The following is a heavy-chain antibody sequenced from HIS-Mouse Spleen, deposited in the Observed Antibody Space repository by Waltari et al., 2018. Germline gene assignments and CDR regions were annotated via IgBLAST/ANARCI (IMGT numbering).Heavy chain of an antibody. Sequence: QVQLQESGPGLVTPSETLSLTCTVSGGSISSYYWRWIRQPPGKGLEWIGYYSGSTNYNPSLKSRVTISVDTSKNQFSLKLSSVTAADTAVYYCARASRDLLLPRYFDLWGRGTLVTVSS. V-gene: IGHV4-59*01. J-gene: IGHJ2*01. CDR3: ARASRDLLLPRYFDL. CDR1: GGSISSYY. CDR2: YYSGST.